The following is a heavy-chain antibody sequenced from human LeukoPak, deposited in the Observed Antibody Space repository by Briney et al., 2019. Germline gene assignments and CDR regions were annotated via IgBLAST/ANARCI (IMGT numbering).Heavy chain of an antibody. Sequence: SXXASGXTFSSYGMHWVRQAPGKGLEWVAVIWYDGSNKYYADSVKGRFTISRDNSKNTLYLQMNSLRAEDTAVYYCARAQGDIVVVPAAILFGWFDPWGQGTLVTVSS. J-gene: IGHJ5*02. CDR2: IWYDGSNK. CDR1: GXTFSSYG. D-gene: IGHD2-2*02. V-gene: IGHV3-33*01. CDR3: ARAQGDIVVVPAAILFGWFDP.